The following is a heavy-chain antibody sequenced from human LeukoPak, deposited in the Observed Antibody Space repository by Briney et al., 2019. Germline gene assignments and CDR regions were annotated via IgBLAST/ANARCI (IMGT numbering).Heavy chain of an antibody. D-gene: IGHD1-1*01. CDR2: IYYLGST. J-gene: IGHJ5*02. Sequence: SQTLSLTCAVSGGSVSRGDYYWSWIRQPPGKGLEWIGYIYYLGSTYYNPSLTSRVTISLVTSKNQFSLKLTSVTAADTAVYYCARAEWNEDLGWFDPWGQGTLVTVSS. CDR3: ARAEWNEDLGWFDP. CDR1: GGSVSRGDYY. V-gene: IGHV4-30-4*08.